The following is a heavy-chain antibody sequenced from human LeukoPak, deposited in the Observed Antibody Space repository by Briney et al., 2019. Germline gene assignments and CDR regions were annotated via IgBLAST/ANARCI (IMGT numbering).Heavy chain of an antibody. CDR2: IIPIFGTA. CDR3: ARAENYDTLTGRPFYYYYYGMDV. D-gene: IGHD3-9*01. CDR1: GGTFSSYA. J-gene: IGHJ6*02. V-gene: IGHV1-69*13. Sequence: SVKVSCKASGGTFSSYAISWVRQAPGQGLEWMGGIIPIFGTANYAQKFQGRVTITADESTSTAYMELSSLRSEDTAVYYCARAENYDTLTGRPFYYYYYGMDVWGQGTTVTVSS.